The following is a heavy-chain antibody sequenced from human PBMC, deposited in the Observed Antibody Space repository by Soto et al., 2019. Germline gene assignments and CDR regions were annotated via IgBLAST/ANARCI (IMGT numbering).Heavy chain of an antibody. CDR3: ARAPYYYDSSAYLGY. V-gene: IGHV3-21*01. D-gene: IGHD3-22*01. CDR2: ISSSSSYI. J-gene: IGHJ4*02. Sequence: GGSLRLSCAASGFTFSNYWMHWVRLPPGKGLEWVSSISSSSSYIYYADSVKGRFTISRDNAKNSLYLQMNSLRAEDTAVYYCARAPYYYDSSAYLGYWGQGTLVTVSS. CDR1: GFTFSNYW.